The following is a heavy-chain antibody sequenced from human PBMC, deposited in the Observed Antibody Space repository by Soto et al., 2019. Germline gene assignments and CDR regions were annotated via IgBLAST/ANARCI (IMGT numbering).Heavy chain of an antibody. CDR2: INHSGST. CDR1: GGSFSGYY. J-gene: IGHJ4*02. D-gene: IGHD2-21*01. V-gene: IGHV4-34*01. Sequence: SETLSLTCAVYGGSFSGYYWSWIRQPPGKGLEWIGEINHSGSTNYNPSLKSRVTISVDTSKNQFSLNLYSVTAADTAVYYCARGRGLRHIFDYGGQGTLDPVPS. CDR3: ARGRGLRHIFDY.